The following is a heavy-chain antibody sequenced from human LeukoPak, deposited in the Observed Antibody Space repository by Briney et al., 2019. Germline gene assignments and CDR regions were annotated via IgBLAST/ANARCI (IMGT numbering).Heavy chain of an antibody. CDR2: IRYDGSNK. Sequence: GGSLRLSCAASGFTFSSYGMHWVRQAPGKGLEWVAFIRYDGSNKYYADSVKGRFTIPRDNSKNTLYLQMNSLRAEDTAVYYCAKDKYWQLNWNYHYFDYWGQGTLVTVSS. D-gene: IGHD1-7*01. V-gene: IGHV3-30*02. CDR3: AKDKYWQLNWNYHYFDY. CDR1: GFTFSSYG. J-gene: IGHJ4*02.